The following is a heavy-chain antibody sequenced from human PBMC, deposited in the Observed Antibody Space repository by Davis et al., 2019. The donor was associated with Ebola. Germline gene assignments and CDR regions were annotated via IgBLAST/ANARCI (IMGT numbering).Heavy chain of an antibody. CDR1: GFTFSSYA. CDR2: ISYDGSNK. J-gene: IGHJ4*02. V-gene: IGHV3-30-3*01. Sequence: GESLKISCAASGFTFSSYAMHWVRQAPGKGLEWVAVISYDGSNKYYADSVKGRFTISRDNSKNTLYLQMNSLRAEDTAVYYCASAVYGDYAFDYWGQGTLVTVSS. D-gene: IGHD4-17*01. CDR3: ASAVYGDYAFDY.